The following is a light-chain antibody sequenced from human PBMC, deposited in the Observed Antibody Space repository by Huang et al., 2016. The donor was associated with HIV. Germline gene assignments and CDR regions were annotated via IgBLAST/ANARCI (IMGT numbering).Light chain of an antibody. CDR3: QQYNNWPPTT. CDR2: GAS. V-gene: IGKV3-15*01. Sequence: EIVMTQSPATLSVSPGERATLSCRASHSVSSNLAWYQQKPGQAPRLLIYGASTRATGSPARFSGSGSGTEFTLTISSLQSEDFAVYHCQQYNNWPPTTFGGGTKVEIK. J-gene: IGKJ4*01. CDR1: HSVSSN.